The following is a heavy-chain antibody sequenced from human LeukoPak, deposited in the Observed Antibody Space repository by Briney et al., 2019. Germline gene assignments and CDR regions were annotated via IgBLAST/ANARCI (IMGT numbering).Heavy chain of an antibody. J-gene: IGHJ4*02. Sequence: GGSLRLSCAASGFTFSSYGMHWVRQAPGKGLEWVAVISYDGSNKYYADSVKGRFTISRDNSKNTLYLQMNSLRAEDTAVYYCAKDDRRDAEVGATFDYWGQGTLVTVSS. CDR1: GFTFSSYG. V-gene: IGHV3-30*18. CDR2: ISYDGSNK. CDR3: AKDDRRDAEVGATFDY. D-gene: IGHD1-26*01.